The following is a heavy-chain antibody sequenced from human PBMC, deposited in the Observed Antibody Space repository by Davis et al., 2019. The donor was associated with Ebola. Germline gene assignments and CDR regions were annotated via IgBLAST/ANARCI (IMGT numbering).Heavy chain of an antibody. J-gene: IGHJ3*02. CDR1: GYTFTGYY. D-gene: IGHD3-10*01. CDR3: ATPGSFGEFHDAFDI. Sequence: ASVKVSCKASGYTFTGYYMHWVRQAPGQGLEWMGRINPNSGGTNYAQKFQGRVTMTRDTSISTAYMGLSRLRSDDTAVYYCATPGSFGEFHDAFDIWGQGTMVTVSS. CDR2: INPNSGGT. V-gene: IGHV1-2*06.